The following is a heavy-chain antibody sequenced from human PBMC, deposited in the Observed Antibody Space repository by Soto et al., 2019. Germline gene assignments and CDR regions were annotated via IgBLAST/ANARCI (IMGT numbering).Heavy chain of an antibody. CDR3: ARGRDGYNFLYEPT. CDR2: IYSGGTT. J-gene: IGHJ4*02. CDR1: GLTITNNY. D-gene: IGHD5-12*01. V-gene: IGHV3-53*01. Sequence: GGSLRLSCSASGLTITNNYIGWVRQPPGKGLECVSVIYSGGTTDYAASVKGRFSISRDNSKNTLYLQMNSLRAEDTAVYYCARGRDGYNFLYEPTWGQGTLVTVSS.